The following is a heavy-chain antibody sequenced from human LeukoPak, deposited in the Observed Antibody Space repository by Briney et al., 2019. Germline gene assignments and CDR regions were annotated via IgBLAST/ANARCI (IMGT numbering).Heavy chain of an antibody. V-gene: IGHV4-34*01. J-gene: IGHJ4*02. D-gene: IGHD3-3*01. CDR3: ARRLGITIFGVVIDDYFDY. CDR1: GGSFSGYY. Sequence: SETLSLTCAVYGGSFSGYYWSWIRQPPGKGLEWIGEINHSGSTNYNPSLKSRVTISVDTSKNQFSLKLSSVTAADTAVYYCARRLGITIFGVVIDDYFDYWGQGTLVTVSS. CDR2: INHSGST.